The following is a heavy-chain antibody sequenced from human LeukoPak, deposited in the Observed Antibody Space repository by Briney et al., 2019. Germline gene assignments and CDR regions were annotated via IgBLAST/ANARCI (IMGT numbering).Heavy chain of an antibody. V-gene: IGHV4-59*01. J-gene: IGHJ4*02. D-gene: IGHD2-2*01. CDR3: ARVTVPAAPPDY. CDR2: IYYSGST. Sequence: SETLSLTCTVSGGSISSYYWSWIRQPPGKGLEWIGYIYYSGSTNYKPSLKSRVTISVETSKNQFSLKLRSVTAADTAVYYCARVTVPAAPPDYWGQGTLVTVSS. CDR1: GGSISSYY.